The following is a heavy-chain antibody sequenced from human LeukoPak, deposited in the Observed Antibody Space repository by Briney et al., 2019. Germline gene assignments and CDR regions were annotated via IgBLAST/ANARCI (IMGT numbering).Heavy chain of an antibody. CDR2: MNPNSGNT. CDR3: ARYEPLLRFFQH. J-gene: IGHJ1*01. V-gene: IGHV1-8*01. D-gene: IGHD3-16*01. Sequence: ASVKVSCKASGYTFTSYDINWVRQVTGQGLEWMGWMNPNSGNTGYAQKFQGSVTMTRNTSISTAYMELSNLKSEDTAVYYCARYEPLLRFFQHWGQGTLVTVSS. CDR1: GYTFTSYD.